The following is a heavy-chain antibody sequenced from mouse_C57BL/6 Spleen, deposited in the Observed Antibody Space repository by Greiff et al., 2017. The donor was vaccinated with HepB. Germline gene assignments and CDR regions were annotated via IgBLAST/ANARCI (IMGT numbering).Heavy chain of an antibody. CDR3: ARDYGSSWFAY. J-gene: IGHJ3*01. CDR1: GYAFSSSW. D-gene: IGHD1-1*01. Sequence: VQLQQSGPELVKPGASVKISCKASGYAFSSSWMNWVKQRPGKGLEWIGRIYPGDGDTNYNGKFKGKATLTADKSSSTAYMQLSSLTSEDSAVYFCARDYGSSWFAYWGQGTLVTVSA. CDR2: IYPGDGDT. V-gene: IGHV1-82*01.